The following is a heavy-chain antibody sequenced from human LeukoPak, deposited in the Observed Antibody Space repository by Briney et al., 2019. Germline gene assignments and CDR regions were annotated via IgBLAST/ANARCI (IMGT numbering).Heavy chain of an antibody. CDR2: IKQDGSEK. Sequence: GGSLRLSCAASGFTFSSYWMSWVRRAPGKGLEWVANIKQDGSEKYYVDSVKGRFTISRDNAKKSLYLQMNSLRAEDTAVYYCARTSYSSGWMFDYWGQGSLVTVSS. D-gene: IGHD6-19*01. CDR1: GFTFSSYW. V-gene: IGHV3-7*03. CDR3: ARTSYSSGWMFDY. J-gene: IGHJ4*02.